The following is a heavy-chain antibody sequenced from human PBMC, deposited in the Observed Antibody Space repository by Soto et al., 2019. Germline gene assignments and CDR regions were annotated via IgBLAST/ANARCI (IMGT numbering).Heavy chain of an antibody. CDR3: ARQGSSTKYYTMDV. V-gene: IGHV3-23*01. CDR2: FSGTGGYT. D-gene: IGHD2-2*01. CDR1: GFTLSSYA. Sequence: GGSLRLSCAASGFTLSSYAMSWVRQAPGKGLEWVSTFSGTGGYTYYADSVKGRFTISRDDSKNTLFLHMNSLRAADTAVYYCARQGSSTKYYTMDVWGQGTTVTVSS. J-gene: IGHJ6*02.